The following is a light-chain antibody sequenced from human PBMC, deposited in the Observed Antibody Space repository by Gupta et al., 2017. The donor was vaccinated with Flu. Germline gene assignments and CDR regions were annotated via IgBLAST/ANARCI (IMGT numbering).Light chain of an antibody. J-gene: IGLJ1*01. CDR3: QVWDRSSDQYV. Sequence: SYVLTQPPSMSVAPGQTARIPCGGNDIAIKDVHWYQEKPGQDPVLVMYDDRDRPSGISERLSGSSSGNEATLTISRVEVGDEADYFCQVWDRSSDQYVFGPGTKVTVV. V-gene: IGLV3-21*02. CDR2: DDR. CDR1: DIAIKD.